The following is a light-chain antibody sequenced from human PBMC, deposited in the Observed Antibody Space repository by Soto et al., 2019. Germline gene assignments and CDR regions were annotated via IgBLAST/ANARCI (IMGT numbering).Light chain of an antibody. Sequence: QSVLTQPPSASGSPGQSVTISCTGTSSDVGGYNYVSWYQQHPGKAPKLIIYEVNKRPSGVSNRFSGSKSGNTAALTVSGLQPEDEADYYCSSYVGTSSRVFGGGTKVTVL. CDR1: SSDVGGYNY. CDR2: EVN. V-gene: IGLV2-8*01. CDR3: SSYVGTSSRV. J-gene: IGLJ1*01.